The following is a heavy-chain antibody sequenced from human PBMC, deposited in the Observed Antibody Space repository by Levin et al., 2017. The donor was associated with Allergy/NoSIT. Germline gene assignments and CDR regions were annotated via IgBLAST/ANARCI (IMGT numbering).Heavy chain of an antibody. V-gene: IGHV4-59*01. Sequence: SQTLSLTCTVSGDSSSHYYWSWFRQPPGRGLEWIGYINYSGSSANYNPSLKSRVTMSIDTSKSQFSLKLSSVTAADTAVYYCARDQLWVGELFTDDWGQGILVTVSS. D-gene: IGHD3-10*01. CDR1: GDSSSHYY. CDR2: INYSGSSA. CDR3: ARDQLWVGELFTDD. J-gene: IGHJ4*02.